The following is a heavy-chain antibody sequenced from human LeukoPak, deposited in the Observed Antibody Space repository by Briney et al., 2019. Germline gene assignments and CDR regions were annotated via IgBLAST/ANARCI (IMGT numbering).Heavy chain of an antibody. Sequence: PGGSLRLSCAASGFTFSGYGMHWVRQAPGKGLEWVAVIWYDGSNKYYADSVKGRFTISRDNSKNTLYLQMNSLRAEDTAVYYCAKEKGPRLPCDYWGQGTLVTVSS. CDR1: GFTFSGYG. V-gene: IGHV3-33*06. CDR3: AKEKGPRLPCDY. CDR2: IWYDGSNK. D-gene: IGHD5-12*01. J-gene: IGHJ4*02.